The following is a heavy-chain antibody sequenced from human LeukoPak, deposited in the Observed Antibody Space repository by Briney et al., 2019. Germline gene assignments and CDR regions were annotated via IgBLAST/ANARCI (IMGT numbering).Heavy chain of an antibody. CDR3: AKLGGQEVHNYYVAV. D-gene: IGHD3-16*01. J-gene: IGHJ6*03. CDR1: GFTFSSYA. CDR2: IIDNGYIT. V-gene: IGHV3-23*01. Sequence: PGGSLRLSCAASGFTFSSYAMSWVRQAPGKGLEWVSGIIDNGYITYYANSVRGRFTTSRDNSKNTLFLQMNSLRAEDTAVYYCAKLGGQEVHNYYVAVWGKGTTVAVSS.